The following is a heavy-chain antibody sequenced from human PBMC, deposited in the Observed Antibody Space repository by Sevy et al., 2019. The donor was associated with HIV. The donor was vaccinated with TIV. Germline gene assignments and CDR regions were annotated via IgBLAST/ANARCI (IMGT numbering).Heavy chain of an antibody. D-gene: IGHD3-22*01. CDR3: TTDVSSGYYYGYYYYGMDV. CDR1: GFTFSNAW. CDR2: IKSKTDGGTT. V-gene: IGHV3-15*01. J-gene: IGHJ6*02. Sequence: GGSLRLSCAASGFTFSNAWMSWFRQAPGKGLEWVGRIKSKTDGGTTDYAAPVKGRFTISRDDSKNTLYLQMNSLKTEDTAVYYCTTDVSSGYYYGYYYYGMDVWGQGTTVTVSS.